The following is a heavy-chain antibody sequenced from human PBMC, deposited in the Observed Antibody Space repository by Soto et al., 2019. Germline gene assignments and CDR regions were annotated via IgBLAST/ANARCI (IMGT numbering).Heavy chain of an antibody. D-gene: IGHD3-16*01. V-gene: IGHV4-59*01. Sequence: SETLSLTCTVSAASFSKYYWTWIRQPPGKGLEWIGYIYFNGNTKYNPSLEGRLTISIDTSKKEFSLKLTSVTAADAAVYYCASVTFGGILLAHWGQGTLVTVSS. CDR2: IYFNGNT. CDR3: ASVTFGGILLAH. CDR1: AASFSKYY. J-gene: IGHJ4*02.